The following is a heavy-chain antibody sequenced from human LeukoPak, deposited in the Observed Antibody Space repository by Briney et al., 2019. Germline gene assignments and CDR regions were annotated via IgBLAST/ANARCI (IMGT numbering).Heavy chain of an antibody. CDR3: AKGNWGSPIDY. D-gene: IGHD7-27*01. Sequence: GGSLRLSCAASEFTFSRYWMSWVRQAPGKGLEWVAFIRYDESNKNYADSVKGRFTISRDNSKNTLYLQMNSLRPEDTAVYYCAKGNWGSPIDYWGQGTLVPVSS. CDR1: EFTFSRYW. J-gene: IGHJ4*02. CDR2: IRYDESNK. V-gene: IGHV3-30*02.